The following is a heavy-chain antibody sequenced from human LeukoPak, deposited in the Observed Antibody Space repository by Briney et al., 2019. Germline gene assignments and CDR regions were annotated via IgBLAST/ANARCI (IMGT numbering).Heavy chain of an antibody. CDR2: IWSAENNK. V-gene: IGHV3-33*06. CDR3: AKDDDVSSRYSCFEN. D-gene: IGHD3-22*01. J-gene: IGHJ4*02. Sequence: GGSLRLSCAASGFTFRNYGMHWVRQAPGKGLEWVAVIWSAENNKYYADSVQGRFTISRDNSKNTVFLQMNSLRAEDTAVYYCAKDDDVSSRYSCFENWGQGTLVTVSS. CDR1: GFTFRNYG.